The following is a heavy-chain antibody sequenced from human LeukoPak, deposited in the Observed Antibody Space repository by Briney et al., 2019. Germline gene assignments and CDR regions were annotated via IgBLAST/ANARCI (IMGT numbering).Heavy chain of an antibody. CDR1: GFTFSSYA. V-gene: IGHV3-23*01. Sequence: QSGGSLRLSCTASGFTFSSYAMSWVRQAPGKGLEWVSAISGSGGSTYYADSVKGRFTISRDNSKNTLYLQMNSLRAEDTAVYYCAKDVGGITMIPRGAFDIWGQGTMVTVSS. CDR2: ISGSGGST. CDR3: AKDVGGITMIPRGAFDI. J-gene: IGHJ3*02. D-gene: IGHD3-22*01.